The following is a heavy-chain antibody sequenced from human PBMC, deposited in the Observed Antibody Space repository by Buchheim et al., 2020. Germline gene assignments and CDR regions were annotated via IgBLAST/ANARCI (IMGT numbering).Heavy chain of an antibody. J-gene: IGHJ4*02. Sequence: EVQLVESGGGLVQPGGSLRLSCAASGFTFSSYWMSWVRQAPGKGLEWVANIKQDGSEKYYVDSVKGRFTISRDNAKNSLYLQMDSLRAEDTAVYYCARGSSSWYRGDRYYFDYWGQGTL. CDR1: GFTFSSYW. CDR2: IKQDGSEK. V-gene: IGHV3-7*01. D-gene: IGHD6-13*01. CDR3: ARGSSSWYRGDRYYFDY.